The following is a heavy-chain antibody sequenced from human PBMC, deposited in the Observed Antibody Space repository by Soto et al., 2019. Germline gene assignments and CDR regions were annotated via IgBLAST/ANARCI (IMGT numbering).Heavy chain of an antibody. D-gene: IGHD6-6*01. CDR2: IYYSGST. J-gene: IGHJ6*03. CDR3: ARVGTGAPPDYMDV. V-gene: IGHV4-59*12. CDR1: GGSISSYY. Sequence: SETLSLTCTVSGGSISSYYWSWIRQPPGKGLEWIGYIYYSGSTNYNPSLKSRVTISVDTSKNQFSLKLSSVTAADTAVYYCARVGTGAPPDYMDVWGKGTTVTGSS.